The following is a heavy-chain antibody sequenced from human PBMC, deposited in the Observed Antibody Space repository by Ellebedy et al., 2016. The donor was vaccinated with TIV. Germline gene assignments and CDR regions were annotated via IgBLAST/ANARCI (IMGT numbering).Heavy chain of an antibody. CDR3: AKGTAWYSSSWYFED. CDR1: GFTFRSYA. V-gene: IGHV3-23*01. J-gene: IGHJ4*02. CDR2: VGSRGYTT. D-gene: IGHD6-13*01. Sequence: PGGSLRLSCTPSGFTFRSYAMGWVRRAPGKGLEWVSAVGSRGYTTYYADSVKGRFAVARDNSNNMLFLHMNDLRPEDTAVYYCAKGTAWYSSSWYFEDWGRGTLVTVSS.